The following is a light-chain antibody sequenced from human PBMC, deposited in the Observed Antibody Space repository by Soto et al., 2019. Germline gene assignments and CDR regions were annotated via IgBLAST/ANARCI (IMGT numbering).Light chain of an antibody. CDR3: QQIYSTPYT. Sequence: DIQMTQSPSSLSVSVGDRVTITCRATQSISSYLNWYQQKPGKAPKVLIYAASSLQSGVPSRFSGSGSGTDFTLTISSLQPEDFATYYCQQIYSTPYTFGQGTKLEIK. CDR1: QSISSY. V-gene: IGKV1-39*01. J-gene: IGKJ2*01. CDR2: AAS.